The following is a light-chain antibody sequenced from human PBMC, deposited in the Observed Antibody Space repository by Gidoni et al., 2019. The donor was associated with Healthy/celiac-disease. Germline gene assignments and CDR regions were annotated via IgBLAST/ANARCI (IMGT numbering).Light chain of an antibody. V-gene: IGLV3-25*03. CDR3: QSADSSGIIVV. J-gene: IGLJ2*01. CDR1: ALPKKY. CDR2: KDS. Sequence: SYELTQPPSVSVSPGQTARITCSGDALPKKYAYWYQQKPGQATVLVLYKDSERPSGIPERFSGSSSGTTVTLTISGVQAEDEADYYCQSADSSGIIVVFGGGTKLTVL.